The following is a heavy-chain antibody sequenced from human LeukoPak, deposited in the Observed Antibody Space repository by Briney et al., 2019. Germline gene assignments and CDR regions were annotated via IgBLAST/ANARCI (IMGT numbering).Heavy chain of an antibody. D-gene: IGHD5-18*01. CDR2: IIPIFGTA. CDR3: ASRGYSYGYAIPWYFDL. J-gene: IGHJ2*01. V-gene: IGHV1-69*01. CDR1: GGTFSCYA. Sequence: ASVKVSCKASGGTFSCYAISWVRQAPGQGLEWMGGIIPIFGTANYAQKFQGRVTITADESTSTAYMELSSLRSEDTAVYYCASRGYSYGYAIPWYFDLWGRGTLVTVSS.